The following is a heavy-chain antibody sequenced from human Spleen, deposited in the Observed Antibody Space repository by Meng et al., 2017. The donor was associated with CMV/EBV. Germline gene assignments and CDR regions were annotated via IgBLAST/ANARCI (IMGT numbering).Heavy chain of an antibody. Sequence: GGSLRLSCAASGFTFSSYAMSWVRQAPGKGLEWVSGISASGGSAYYADSVKGRFTIARDNSRNTLYLQMNSLRAEDTAVYYCAKGPGLFRGGEYYFDYWGQGTLVTVSS. V-gene: IGHV3-23*01. CDR2: ISASGGSA. CDR1: GFTFSSYA. D-gene: IGHD3-10*01. CDR3: AKGPGLFRGGEYYFDY. J-gene: IGHJ4*02.